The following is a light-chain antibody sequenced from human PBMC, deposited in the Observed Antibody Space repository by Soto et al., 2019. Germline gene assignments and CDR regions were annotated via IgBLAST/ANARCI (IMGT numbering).Light chain of an antibody. CDR1: SSDVGGYNY. J-gene: IGLJ1*01. Sequence: QSALNQPASESGSPGQSITISCTGTSSDVGGYNYVSWYQQHPGKAPKLMIYDVSNRPSGVSNRFSGSKSGNTASLTISGLQAEDEADYYCSSYTSSSSYVFGTGTKLTVL. V-gene: IGLV2-14*01. CDR2: DVS. CDR3: SSYTSSSSYV.